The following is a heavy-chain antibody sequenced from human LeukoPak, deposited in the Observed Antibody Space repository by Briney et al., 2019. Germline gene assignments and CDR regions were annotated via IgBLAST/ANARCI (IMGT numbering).Heavy chain of an antibody. V-gene: IGHV3-33*01. CDR3: AREVRWKGFDY. J-gene: IGHJ4*02. CDR2: IWYDGSNK. D-gene: IGHD4-23*01. CDR1: GFTFSSYG. Sequence: GRSLRLSCAASGFTFSSYGMHWVRQAPGKGVEWVAVIWYDGSNKYYADSVKGRFTISRDKAKNSLYLQMTSLRAEDTAVYYCAREVRWKGFDYWGQGTLVTVSS.